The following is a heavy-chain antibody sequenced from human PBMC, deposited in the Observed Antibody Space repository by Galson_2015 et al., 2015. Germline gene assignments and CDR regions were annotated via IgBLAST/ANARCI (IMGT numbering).Heavy chain of an antibody. CDR1: GFTFSSYG. J-gene: IGHJ6*02. CDR2: ISYDGSNK. CDR3: ARDDYDFWSGPLVPYYYYYGMDV. D-gene: IGHD3-3*01. Sequence: SLRLSCAASGFTFSSYGMHWVRQAPGKGLEWVAVISYDGSNKYYADSVKGRFTISRDNSKNTLYLQMNSLRAEDTAVYYCARDDYDFWSGPLVPYYYYYGMDVWGQGTTVTVSS. V-gene: IGHV3-30*03.